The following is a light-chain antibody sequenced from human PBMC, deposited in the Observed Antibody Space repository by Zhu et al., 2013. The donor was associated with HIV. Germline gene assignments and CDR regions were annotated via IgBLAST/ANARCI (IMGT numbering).Light chain of an antibody. CDR1: QNIGYF. CDR3: QQYNNWPPIT. V-gene: IGKV3-11*01. J-gene: IGKJ5*01. Sequence: EIVLTQSPATLSLSPGERATLSCRASQNIGYFLAWYQQKPGQAPRLLIYDTFNRATDIPARFSGTKSGTDFTLTINGLQSEDFAVYFCQQYNNWPPITFGQGTRLEIK. CDR2: DTF.